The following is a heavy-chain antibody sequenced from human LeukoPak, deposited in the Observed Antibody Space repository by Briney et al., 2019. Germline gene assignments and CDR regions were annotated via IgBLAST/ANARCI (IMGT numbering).Heavy chain of an antibody. Sequence: GGSLRLSYAVSGFTFSSWWMTWVRQAPGMGLEWVANIKQDGSEKNYVDSVKGRFTISRDNAKNSLDLQMNRLRAEDTAVYYCAKDLLPPIFDYWGQGTLVTVSS. CDR3: AKDLLPPIFDY. J-gene: IGHJ4*02. D-gene: IGHD2-15*01. CDR2: IKQDGSEK. CDR1: GFTFSSWW. V-gene: IGHV3-7*03.